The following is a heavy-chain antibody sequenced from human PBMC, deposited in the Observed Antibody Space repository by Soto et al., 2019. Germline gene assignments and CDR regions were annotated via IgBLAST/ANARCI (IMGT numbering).Heavy chain of an antibody. J-gene: IGHJ6*02. D-gene: IGHD5-12*01. CDR3: ARAWLQLYYYGMEV. CDR2: IYYSWST. Sequence: PSETLSLTCTVSVGSISSGDYYLSWIRQPPGKGLEWIGYIYYSWSTYYNPSLKSRVTISLDTSKNQFSLKLSSVTAADTAVYYCARAWLQLYYYGMEVWGQGTTVAVSS. CDR1: VGSISSGDYY. V-gene: IGHV4-30-4*01.